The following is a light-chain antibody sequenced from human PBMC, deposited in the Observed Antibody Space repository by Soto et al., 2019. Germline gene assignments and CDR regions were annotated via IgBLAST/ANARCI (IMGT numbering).Light chain of an antibody. CDR2: EVV. CDR3: CSFASSSTDV. V-gene: IGLV2-14*01. CDR1: SSDVGGYDY. J-gene: IGLJ1*01. Sequence: QSALTQPASVSGSPGQSITISCTGTSSDVGGYDYVSWYQRHPGKAPELMIYEVVKRPSWVSNRFSGSKSGNTASLTISGLQAEDEADYYCCSFASSSTDVFGTGTKLTVL.